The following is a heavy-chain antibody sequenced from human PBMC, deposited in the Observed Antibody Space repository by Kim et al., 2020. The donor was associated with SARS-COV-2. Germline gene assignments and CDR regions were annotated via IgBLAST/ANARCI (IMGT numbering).Heavy chain of an antibody. CDR2: ISSSSSYI. D-gene: IGHD3-9*01. J-gene: IGHJ4*02. CDR1: GFTFSSYS. CDR3: ARDPEIRYFDWFHAVSFDY. V-gene: IGHV3-21*01. Sequence: GGSLRLSCAASGFTFSSYSMNWVRQAPGKGLEWVSSISSSSSYIYYADSVKGRFTISRDNAKNSLYLQMNSLRAEDTAVYYCARDPEIRYFDWFHAVSFDYWGQGTLVTVSS.